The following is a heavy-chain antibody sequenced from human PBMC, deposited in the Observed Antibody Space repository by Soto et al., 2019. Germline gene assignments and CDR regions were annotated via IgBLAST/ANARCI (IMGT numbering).Heavy chain of an antibody. Sequence: SGPTLVNPTQTLTLTCTFSGFSLTTNRAVVGWVRQPPGKAPSWLAFIYGDDDKRYSPSLWSRLTITKDTSKNQVVLTMTNLDPVDTATYYCVHRTTVTSDDYWGRGTLVTVSS. D-gene: IGHD4-17*01. CDR2: IYGDDDK. CDR3: VHRTTVTSDDY. V-gene: IGHV2-5*02. J-gene: IGHJ4*02. CDR1: GFSLTTNRAV.